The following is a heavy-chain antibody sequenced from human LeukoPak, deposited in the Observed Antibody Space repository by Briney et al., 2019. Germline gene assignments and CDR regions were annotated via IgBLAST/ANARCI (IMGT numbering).Heavy chain of an antibody. CDR1: GFSLSTSGVG. V-gene: IGHV2-5*01. J-gene: IGHJ4*02. CDR3: AQLGYCSSTSCPAAGY. Sequence: SGPTLLNPTPTLTLTCTFSGFSLSTSGVGVGWIRQPPGKALEWLSLIYWNDDKRYSPSLKSRLTITKDTSKNQVVLTMTNMDPVDTATYYCAQLGYCSSTSCPAAGYWGQGTLVTVSS. D-gene: IGHD2-2*01. CDR2: IYWNDDK.